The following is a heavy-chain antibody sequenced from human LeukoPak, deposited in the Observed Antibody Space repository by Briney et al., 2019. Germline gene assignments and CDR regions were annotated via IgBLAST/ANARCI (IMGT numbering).Heavy chain of an antibody. V-gene: IGHV4-61*01. J-gene: IGHJ6*03. D-gene: IGHD1/OR15-1a*01. CDR2: IHHSGST. CDR3: ARGAADRNNYYYYIDV. Sequence: PSETLSLTCSVSGGSMSIVSGGSMSTNYWNWIRQSPGKGLEWIGYIHHSGSTYYNPSLKSRLTMSVDTSKNQFSLKLTSVTAADTAVYYRARGAADRNNYYYYIDVWGKGTTVTVSS. CDR1: GGSMSIVSGGSMSTNY.